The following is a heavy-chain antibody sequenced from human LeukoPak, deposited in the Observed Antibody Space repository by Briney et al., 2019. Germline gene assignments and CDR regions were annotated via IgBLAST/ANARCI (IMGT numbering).Heavy chain of an antibody. CDR2: IYYSGST. CDR1: GGSISSSSYY. D-gene: IGHD5-18*01. J-gene: IGHJ5*02. V-gene: IGHV4-39*07. Sequence: SETLSLTCTVSGGSISSSSYYWGWIRQPPGKGLDWIGRIYYSGSTYYNPSLKSRVTISVDTSKNQFSLKLSSVTAADTAVYYCARDALRYSYGLGQGFDPWGQGTLVTVSS. CDR3: ARDALRYSYGLGQGFDP.